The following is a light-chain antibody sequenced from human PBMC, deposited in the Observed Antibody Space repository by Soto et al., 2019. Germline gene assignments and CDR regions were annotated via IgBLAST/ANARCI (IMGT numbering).Light chain of an antibody. CDR3: QQYNSYAT. Sequence: DIQMTQSHSTLSASVGDRVTIPCRESQSISTLLAWYQQKPGKAPKLLIYDAYSLESGVPSRFSGSGSGTEFTLTISSLQPEDFASYYCQQYNSYATFGQGTKVDIK. V-gene: IGKV1-5*01. CDR2: DAY. CDR1: QSISTL. J-gene: IGKJ1*01.